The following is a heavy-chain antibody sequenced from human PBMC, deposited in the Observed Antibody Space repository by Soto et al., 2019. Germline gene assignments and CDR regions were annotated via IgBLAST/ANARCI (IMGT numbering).Heavy chain of an antibody. J-gene: IGHJ5*02. D-gene: IGHD1-20*01. CDR1: GGSFSGYY. V-gene: IGHV4-34*01. CDR2: INHSGST. Sequence: SGTLSVTCAVYGGSFSGYYWSWIRQPPGKGLEWIGEINHSGSTNYNPSLKSRVTISVDTSKNQFSLKLSSVTAADTAVYYCARITGTTRGEHNCFDPWGKGTLVTVSS. CDR3: ARITGTTRGEHNCFDP.